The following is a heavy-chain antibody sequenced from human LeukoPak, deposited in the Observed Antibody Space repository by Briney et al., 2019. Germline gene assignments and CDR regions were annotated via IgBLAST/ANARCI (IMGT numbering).Heavy chain of an antibody. V-gene: IGHV1-18*01. CDR3: ARAPPFGVVPAALEVYFDY. CDR1: GYTVTSYG. D-gene: IGHD2-2*01. J-gene: IGHJ4*02. CDR2: INAYNGNT. Sequence: SVKVSCKASGYTVTSYGISWVPQAPGQGLEWMGWINAYNGNTNYAQKLQGRVTMTTDTSTSTAYMRLSSLRTDDTAVYYCARAPPFGVVPAALEVYFDYWGQGTLVTVSS.